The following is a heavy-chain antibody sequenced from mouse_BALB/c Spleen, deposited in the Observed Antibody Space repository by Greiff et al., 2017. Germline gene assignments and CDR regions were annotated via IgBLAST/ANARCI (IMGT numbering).Heavy chain of an antibody. V-gene: IGHV1-82*01. CDR2: IYPGDGDT. D-gene: IGHD2-4*01. J-gene: IGHJ4*01. CDR1: GYAFSSSW. CDR3: ARMITTDYYAMDY. Sequence: VQLQQSGPELVKPGASVKISCKASGYAFSSSWMNWVKQRPGQGLEWIGRIYPGDGDTNYNGKFKGKATLTADKSSSTAYMQLSSLTSVDSAVYFCARMITTDYYAMDYWGQGTSVTVSS.